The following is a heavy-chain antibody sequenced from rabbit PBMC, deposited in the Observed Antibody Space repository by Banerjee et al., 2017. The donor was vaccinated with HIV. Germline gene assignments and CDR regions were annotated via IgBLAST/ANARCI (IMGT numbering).Heavy chain of an antibody. Sequence: QSLEESGGDLVKPGASLTLTCTASGFSFSSSYWIWWVRQAPGKGLEWIACIYVGSSDSTWYASWAKGRFTISKTASTTVTLQMTSLTAADTATYFCARDYAGYGGAGYALNLWGPGTLVTVS. V-gene: IGHV1S40*01. CDR3: ARDYAGYGGAGYALNL. CDR1: GFSFSSSYW. J-gene: IGHJ4*01. D-gene: IGHD7-1*01. CDR2: IYVGSSDST.